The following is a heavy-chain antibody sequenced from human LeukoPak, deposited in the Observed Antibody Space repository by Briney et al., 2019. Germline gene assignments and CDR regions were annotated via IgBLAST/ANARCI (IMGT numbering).Heavy chain of an antibody. CDR1: GGTFSSYA. CDR3: ARRYGAGRIDWFDP. Sequence: SVKVSCKASGGTFSSYAISWVRQAPGQGLEWMGGIIPIFGTANYAQKFQGRVTITTDESTSTAYMELSSLRSEDTAVYYCARRYGAGRIDWFDPWGQGTWSPSPQ. J-gene: IGHJ5*02. V-gene: IGHV1-69*05. D-gene: IGHD3-10*01. CDR2: IIPIFGTA.